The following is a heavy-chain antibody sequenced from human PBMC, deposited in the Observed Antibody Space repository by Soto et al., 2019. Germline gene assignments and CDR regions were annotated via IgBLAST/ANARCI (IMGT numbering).Heavy chain of an antibody. D-gene: IGHD2-15*01. V-gene: IGHV1-69*13. J-gene: IGHJ5*02. CDR2: IIPIFGTA. CDR3: ARGKGFASVSWFDP. CDR1: GGTFSSYA. Sequence: SVKVSCKASGGTFSSYAISWVRQAPGQGLEWMGGIIPIFGTANYAQKFQGRVTITADESTSTAYMELSSLRFEDTAVYYCARGKGFASVSWFDPWGQGTLVTVSS.